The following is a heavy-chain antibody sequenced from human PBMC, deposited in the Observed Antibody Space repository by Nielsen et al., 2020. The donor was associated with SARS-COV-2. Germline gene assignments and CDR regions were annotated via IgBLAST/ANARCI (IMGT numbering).Heavy chain of an antibody. Sequence: ASVKVSCKASGYTFTSYGISWVRQAPGQGLEWMGRINPNSGGTNYAQKFQGRVTMTRDTSISTAYMELSRLRSDDTAVYYCARREDYYYYYGMDVWGQGTTVTISS. CDR2: INPNSGGT. V-gene: IGHV1-2*06. CDR1: GYTFTSYG. CDR3: ARREDYYYYYGMDV. J-gene: IGHJ6*02.